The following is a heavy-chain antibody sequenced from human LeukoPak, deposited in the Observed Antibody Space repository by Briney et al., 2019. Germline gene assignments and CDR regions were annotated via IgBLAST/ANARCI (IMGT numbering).Heavy chain of an antibody. CDR2: INPDSGGT. Sequence: ASVKVSCKASGYTFTGYYMHWVRQAPGQGLEWMGWINPDSGGTNYAQKFQGRVTMTRDTSISTAYMELSRLRSDDTAVYYCARGREIDCSSTSCSGPWGQGTLVTVSS. J-gene: IGHJ5*02. D-gene: IGHD2-2*01. CDR3: ARGREIDCSSTSCSGP. V-gene: IGHV1-2*02. CDR1: GYTFTGYY.